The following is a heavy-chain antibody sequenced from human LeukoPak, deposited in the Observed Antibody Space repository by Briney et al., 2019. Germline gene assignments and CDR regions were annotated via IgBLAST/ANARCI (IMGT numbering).Heavy chain of an antibody. D-gene: IGHD6-19*01. CDR3: ARRDSSGWAYYFDY. CDR1: GDSISGSSFY. Sequence: PSETLSLTCSVSGDSISGSSFYWGWIRRPPGKGVEWVGYIYYSGSTYCNPSLESRLTISVDTSKNQFSLRLSSVTAADTATYYCARRDSSGWAYYFDYWGQGILVTVSS. V-gene: IGHV4-39*01. J-gene: IGHJ4*02. CDR2: IYYSGST.